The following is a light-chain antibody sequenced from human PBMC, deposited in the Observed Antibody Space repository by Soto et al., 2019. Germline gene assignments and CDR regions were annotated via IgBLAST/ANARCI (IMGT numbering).Light chain of an antibody. CDR2: TAS. CDR1: QSVGNNY. Sequence: EIVLTQSPGTLSLSPGERATLSCRASQSVGNNYLAWYQQKPGQAPRLLIYTASIRATGIPDRFSGSGSGTDFTLTISSLEPEDFAVYYCHQHAESPLTFGGGTKVDIK. J-gene: IGKJ4*01. CDR3: HQHAESPLT. V-gene: IGKV3-20*01.